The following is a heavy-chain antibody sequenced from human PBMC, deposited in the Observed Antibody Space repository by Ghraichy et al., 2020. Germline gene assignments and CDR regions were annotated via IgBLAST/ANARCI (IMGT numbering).Heavy chain of an antibody. D-gene: IGHD6-19*01. J-gene: IGHJ6*02. CDR1: GGSISSYY. V-gene: IGHV4-59*01. CDR2: IYYSGST. Sequence: SETLSLTCTVSGGSISSYYWSWIRQPPGKGLEWIGYIYYSGSTNYNPSLKSRVTISVDTSKNQFSLKLSSVTAADTAVYYCARDSSGWTDYYYYYGMDVWGQGTTVTVSS. CDR3: ARDSSGWTDYYYYYGMDV.